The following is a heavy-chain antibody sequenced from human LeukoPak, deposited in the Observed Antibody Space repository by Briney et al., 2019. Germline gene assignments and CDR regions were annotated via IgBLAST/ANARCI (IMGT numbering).Heavy chain of an antibody. D-gene: IGHD3-22*01. Sequence: PSETLSLTCTVSGGSISNYYWSWIRQPPGKGLEWIGYIYYSGSTNYNPSLKSRVTISVDTSKNQFSLKLSSVTAADTAVYYCARNYYDSSGYYQDAFDIWGQGTMVTVSS. V-gene: IGHV4-59*08. CDR1: GGSISNYY. CDR3: ARNYYDSSGYYQDAFDI. CDR2: IYYSGST. J-gene: IGHJ3*02.